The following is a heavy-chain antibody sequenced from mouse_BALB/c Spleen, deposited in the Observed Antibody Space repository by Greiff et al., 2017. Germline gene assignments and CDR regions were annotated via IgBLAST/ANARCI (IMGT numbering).Heavy chain of an antibody. CDR1: GFTFNTYA. CDR2: IRSKSNNYAT. J-gene: IGHJ4*01. CDR3: VRHPLYAMDY. Sequence: EVKLVESGGGLVQPKGSLKLSCAASGFTFNTYAMNWVRQAPGKGLEWVARIRSKSNNYATYYADSVKDRFTISRDDSQSMLYLQMNNLKTEDTAMYYCVRHPLYAMDYWGQGTSVTVSS. V-gene: IGHV10-1*02.